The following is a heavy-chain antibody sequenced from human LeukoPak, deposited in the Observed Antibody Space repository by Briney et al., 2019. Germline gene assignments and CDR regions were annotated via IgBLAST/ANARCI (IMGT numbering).Heavy chain of an antibody. CDR1: GFTFSSYG. CDR3: AKDSLSYYYDRPDAFDI. Sequence: GGSLRLSCAASGFTFSSYGMLWVRQAPGKGLEWVAVISYDGSNKYYADSVKGRFTISRDNSKNTLYLQMNSLRAEDTAVYYCAKDSLSYYYDRPDAFDIWGQGTMVTVSS. J-gene: IGHJ3*02. D-gene: IGHD3-22*01. V-gene: IGHV3-30*18. CDR2: ISYDGSNK.